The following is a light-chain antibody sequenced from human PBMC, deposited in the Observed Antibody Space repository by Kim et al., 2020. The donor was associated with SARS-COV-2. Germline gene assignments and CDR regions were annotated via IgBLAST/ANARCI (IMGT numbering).Light chain of an antibody. CDR1: SSDVGGYNF. CDR2: DVS. CDR3: SSYTDDSNVI. J-gene: IGLJ2*01. Sequence: GQPVNISCTGTSSDVGGYNFVSWYQQHPGKAPKLMIYDVSTRPSGVSNRFSGSKSGNTASLTISGLQAEDEADYYCSSYTDDSNVIFGGGTQLTVL. V-gene: IGLV2-14*04.